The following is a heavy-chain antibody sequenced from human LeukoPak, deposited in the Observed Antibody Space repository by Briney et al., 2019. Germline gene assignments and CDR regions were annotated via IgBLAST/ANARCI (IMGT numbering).Heavy chain of an antibody. J-gene: IGHJ4*02. D-gene: IGHD1-26*01. V-gene: IGHV3-20*04. CDR3: ARDLATADGVDY. Sequence: AGGSLRLSCAASGFTFDDYGISWVRQAPGKGLEWVSGINWNGGSTGYADSVKGRFTISRDNAKNSLYLQMNSLRAEDTALCYCARDLATADGVDYWGQGTLVTVSS. CDR2: INWNGGST. CDR1: GFTFDDYG.